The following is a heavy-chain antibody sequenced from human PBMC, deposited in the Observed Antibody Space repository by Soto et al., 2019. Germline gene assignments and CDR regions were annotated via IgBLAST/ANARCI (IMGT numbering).Heavy chain of an antibody. CDR3: SLDPQDIVVVVAASRAGEGDDYFDY. V-gene: IGHV3-30-3*01. J-gene: IGHJ4*02. CDR1: GFTFSSYA. CDR2: ISYDGSNK. Sequence: PGGSLRLSCAASGFTFSSYAMHWVRQAPGKGLEWVAVISYDGSNKYYADSVKGRFTIPRDNSKNTLYLQMNSLRAEDTAVYYCSLDPQDIVVVVAASRAGEGDDYFDYWGQGTLVTVSS. D-gene: IGHD2-15*01.